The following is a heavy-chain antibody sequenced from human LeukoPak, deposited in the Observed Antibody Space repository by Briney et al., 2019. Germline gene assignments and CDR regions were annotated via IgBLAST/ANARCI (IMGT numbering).Heavy chain of an antibody. Sequence: PGGSLRLSCAASGFTFSSYAMSWVRQAPGKGLEWVSTISDNGGSTYYADSVKGRFTISRDNSKNTLYLQMNSLRAEDTAVYYCAKNSIGSGWFDYWGQGTLVTVSS. D-gene: IGHD6-19*01. CDR1: GFTFSSYA. CDR3: AKNSIGSGWFDY. V-gene: IGHV3-23*01. J-gene: IGHJ4*02. CDR2: ISDNGGST.